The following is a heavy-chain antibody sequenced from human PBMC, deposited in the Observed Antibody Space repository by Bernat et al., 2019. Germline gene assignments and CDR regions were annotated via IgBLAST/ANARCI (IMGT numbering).Heavy chain of an antibody. V-gene: IGHV4-39*01. Sequence: QLQLQESGPGLVKPSETLSLTCTVSGGSISSSSYYWGWIGKHQGKGLEWIGSIYYSGSTYYNPSLKSRVTISVDTSKNQFSLKLSSVTAADTAVYYCARHQYSSGWYLSWYFDLWGRGTLVTVSS. CDR3: ARHQYSSGWYLSWYFDL. J-gene: IGHJ2*01. CDR2: IYYSGST. D-gene: IGHD6-19*01. CDR1: GGSISSSSYY.